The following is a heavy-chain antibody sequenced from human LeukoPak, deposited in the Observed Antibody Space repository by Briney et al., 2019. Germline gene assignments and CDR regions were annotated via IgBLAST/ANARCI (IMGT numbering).Heavy chain of an antibody. CDR1: GFTFSSYA. J-gene: IGHJ3*02. Sequence: GGSLRLSCAASGFTFSSYAMSWVRQAPGKGLEWVSAISGSGGSTYYADSVKGRFTISRDNAKNSLYLQMNSLRAEDTAVYYCLGEGFGDAFDIWGQGTMVTVSS. D-gene: IGHD3-16*01. CDR2: ISGSGGST. CDR3: LGEGFGDAFDI. V-gene: IGHV3-23*01.